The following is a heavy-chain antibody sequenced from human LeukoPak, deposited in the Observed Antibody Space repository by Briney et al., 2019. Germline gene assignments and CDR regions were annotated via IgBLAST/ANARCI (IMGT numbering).Heavy chain of an antibody. V-gene: IGHV4-61*02. CDR2: IYTGGKT. CDR3: ARSGGYSGYVSV. CDR1: GGSISIGDFY. D-gene: IGHD5-12*01. J-gene: IGHJ4*01. Sequence: PSETLSLTCTVSGGSISIGDFYWSWIRQPAGKGLEWIGRIYTGGKTHYNPSLKSRITISRDTSKNQFSLKLTSVTAADTAVYYCARSGGYSGYVSVWGHGTLVTVSS.